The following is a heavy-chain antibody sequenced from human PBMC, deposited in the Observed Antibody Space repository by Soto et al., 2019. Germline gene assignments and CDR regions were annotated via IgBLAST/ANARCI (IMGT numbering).Heavy chain of an antibody. V-gene: IGHV1-69*12. CDR1: GGTFSSYA. Sequence: QVQLVQSGAEVKKPGSSVKISCKASGGTFSSYAISWVRQAPGQGLEWMGGIIPIFGTANYAQKFQGRVTITADESTSTAHMELSSLRSEDTAVYYCERGGDDYVWGSYHDYWGQGTLVTVSS. D-gene: IGHD3-16*01. CDR2: IIPIFGTA. CDR3: ERGGDDYVWGSYHDY. J-gene: IGHJ4*02.